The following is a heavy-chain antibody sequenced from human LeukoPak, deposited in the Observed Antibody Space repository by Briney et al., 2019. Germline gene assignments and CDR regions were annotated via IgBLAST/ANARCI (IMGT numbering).Heavy chain of an antibody. Sequence: GGSLRLSCLASGFTFSTYNMHWVRQAPGKGLEWVSTISSTSDTYKYYANSVRGRFTISRDNARNILYLQMNSLRAEDTAVYYCARVYDVLTGGFDHWGQRALVTVSS. CDR3: ARVYDVLTGGFDH. CDR1: GFTFSTYN. CDR2: ISSTSDTYK. V-gene: IGHV3-21*01. J-gene: IGHJ4*02. D-gene: IGHD3-9*01.